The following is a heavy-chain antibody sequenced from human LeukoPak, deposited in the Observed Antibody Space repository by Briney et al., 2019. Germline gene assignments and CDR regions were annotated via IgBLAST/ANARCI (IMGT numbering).Heavy chain of an antibody. J-gene: IGHJ5*02. D-gene: IGHD3-10*01. Sequence: ASVKVSCKASEYTFTGYYMHWVRQAPGQGLEWMGWINPNSGGTNYAQKFQGRVTMTRDTSISTAYMELSRLRSDDTAVYYCARASGGENWFDPWGQETLVTVSS. V-gene: IGHV1-2*02. CDR1: EYTFTGYY. CDR2: INPNSGGT. CDR3: ARASGGENWFDP.